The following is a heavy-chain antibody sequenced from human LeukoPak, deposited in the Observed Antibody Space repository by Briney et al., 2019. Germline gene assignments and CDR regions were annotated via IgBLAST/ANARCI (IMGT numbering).Heavy chain of an antibody. CDR3: ASGPDYDFWSGYSSV. CDR2: IYPGDSDT. D-gene: IGHD3-3*01. V-gene: IGHV5-51*01. J-gene: IGHJ6*04. CDR1: GYSFTSYW. Sequence: GESLKISCKGSGYSFTSYWIGWVRQMPGKGLEWMGIIYPGDSDTRYSPSFQGQVTISADKSISAAYLQWSSLKASDTAMYYCASGPDYDFWSGYSSVWGKGTTVTVSS.